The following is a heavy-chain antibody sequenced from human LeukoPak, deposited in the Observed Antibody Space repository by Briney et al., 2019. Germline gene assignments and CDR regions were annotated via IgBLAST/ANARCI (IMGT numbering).Heavy chain of an antibody. CDR2: INHSGST. Sequence: PSETLSLTCAVYGGSFSGYYWSWIRQPPGKGLEWIGEINHSGSTNYNPSLKSRVTISVDTSKNQFSLKLSSVTAADTAVYYCARGPRLLWFGESTKDFDYWGQGTLVTVSS. CDR1: GGSFSGYY. J-gene: IGHJ4*02. V-gene: IGHV4-34*01. CDR3: ARGPRLLWFGESTKDFDY. D-gene: IGHD3-10*01.